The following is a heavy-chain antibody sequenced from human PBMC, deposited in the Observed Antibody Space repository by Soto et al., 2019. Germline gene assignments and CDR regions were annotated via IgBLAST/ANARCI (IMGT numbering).Heavy chain of an antibody. CDR2: IYPGDSDT. V-gene: IGHV5-51*01. J-gene: IGHJ6*03. CDR1: GYSFTSYW. D-gene: IGHD3-3*01. CDR3: ARSPDFWSGYYDGNYYYYYMDV. Sequence: GESLKISCKGSGYSFTSYWIGWVRQMPGKGLEWMGIIYPGDSDTRYSPSFQGQVTISADKSISTAYLQWSSLKASDTAMYYCARSPDFWSGYYDGNYYYYYMDVWGKGTTVTVSS.